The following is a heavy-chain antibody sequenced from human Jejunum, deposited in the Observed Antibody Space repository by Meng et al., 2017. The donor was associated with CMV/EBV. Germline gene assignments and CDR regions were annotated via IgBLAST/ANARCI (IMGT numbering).Heavy chain of an antibody. D-gene: IGHD1-26*01. CDR3: VKALSVGATSPFDY. CDR1: GFAFSIFE. V-gene: IGHV3-48*03. Sequence: SGFAFSIFEMNWVRQTPGKGLQWLSYIDGGSTTRYYADSVKGRFTISRDNAENSVYLQMNSLRAEDTAVYYCVKALSVGATSPFDYWGQGTLVTVSS. J-gene: IGHJ4*02. CDR2: IDGGSTTR.